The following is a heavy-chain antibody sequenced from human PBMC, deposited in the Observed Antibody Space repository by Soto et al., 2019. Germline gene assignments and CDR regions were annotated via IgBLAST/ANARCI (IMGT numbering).Heavy chain of an antibody. CDR2: IYYSGST. V-gene: IGHV4-39*01. CDR3: ARRNSYGHFDY. D-gene: IGHD5-18*01. J-gene: IGHJ4*02. CDR1: GGSISSSSYY. Sequence: LSLTCTVSGGSISSSSYYWGWIRQPPGKGLEWIGSIYYSGSTYYNPSLKSRVTISVDTSKNQFSLKLSSVTAADTAVYYCARRNSYGHFDYWGQGTLVTVS.